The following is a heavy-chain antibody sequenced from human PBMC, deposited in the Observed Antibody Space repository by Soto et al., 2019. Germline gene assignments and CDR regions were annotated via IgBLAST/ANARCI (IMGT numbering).Heavy chain of an antibody. CDR1: GFTFSDYD. CDR2: LWRDGSKV. CDR3: ARCGTGWKWGEH. V-gene: IGHV3-33*01. J-gene: IGHJ4*02. D-gene: IGHD6-19*01. Sequence: GGSLRLSCAASGFTFSDYDMHWVRQAPGKRLEWVAVLWRDGSKVYYADSVKGLFTISRDNSKNTLYLEMHTLRVEDTAVYYCARCGTGWKWGEHWGQGTLVTVSS.